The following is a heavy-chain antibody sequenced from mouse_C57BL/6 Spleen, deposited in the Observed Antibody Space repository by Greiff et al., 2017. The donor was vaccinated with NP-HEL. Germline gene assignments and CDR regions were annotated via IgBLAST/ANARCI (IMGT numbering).Heavy chain of an antibody. CDR3: ARGDSNAAMDY. V-gene: IGHV3-1*01. CDR2: ISYSGST. J-gene: IGHJ4*01. Sequence: EVQLQQSGPGMVKPSQSLSLTCTVTGYSITSGYDWHWIRHFPGNKLEWMGYISYSGSTNYNPSLKSRISITHDTSKNHFFLKLNSVTTEDTATYYCARGDSNAAMDYWGQGTSVTVSS. D-gene: IGHD2-5*01. CDR1: GYSITSGYD.